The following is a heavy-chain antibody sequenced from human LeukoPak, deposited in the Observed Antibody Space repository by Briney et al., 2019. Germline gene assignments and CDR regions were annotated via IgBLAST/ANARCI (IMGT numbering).Heavy chain of an antibody. CDR1: GFTFSSHS. Sequence: GGSLRLSCAASGFTFSSHSMNWVRQAPGKGLEWVSAISSSSTYMKYADSVKGRFTISRDNAKTSVYLQMDSLRAEDTAVYYCAKVGTGNQYGSGNFDFWGQGTLVTVSS. V-gene: IGHV3-21*01. CDR2: ISSSSTYM. CDR3: AKVGTGNQYGSGNFDF. J-gene: IGHJ4*02. D-gene: IGHD3-10*01.